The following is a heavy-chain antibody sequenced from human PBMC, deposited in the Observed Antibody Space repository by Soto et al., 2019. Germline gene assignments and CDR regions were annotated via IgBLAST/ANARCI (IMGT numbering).Heavy chain of an antibody. CDR3: ARGRSYYDSSGYWWDWFDP. Sequence: QVQLVQSGAEVKKPGASVKVSCKASGYTFTSYDINWVRQATGQGLEWMGWMNPNSGNTGYAQKFQGRVTMTRNTSISTAYMELSSLRSEDTAVYYCARGRSYYDSSGYWWDWFDPWGQGTLVTVSS. CDR2: MNPNSGNT. CDR1: GYTFTSYD. J-gene: IGHJ5*02. V-gene: IGHV1-8*01. D-gene: IGHD3-22*01.